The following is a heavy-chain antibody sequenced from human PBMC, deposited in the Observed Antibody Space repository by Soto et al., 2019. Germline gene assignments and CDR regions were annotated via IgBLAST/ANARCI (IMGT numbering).Heavy chain of an antibody. J-gene: IGHJ6*03. Sequence: SETLSLTCTVSGSSISSSSYYWGWIRQPPGKGLEWIGSIYYSGSTYYNPSLKSRVTISVDTSKNQFSLKLSSVTAADTAVYYCARHYGDYSYYYYYYMDVWGKGTTVTVSS. CDR1: GSSISSSSYY. CDR3: ARHYGDYSYYYYYYMDV. V-gene: IGHV4-39*01. D-gene: IGHD4-17*01. CDR2: IYYSGST.